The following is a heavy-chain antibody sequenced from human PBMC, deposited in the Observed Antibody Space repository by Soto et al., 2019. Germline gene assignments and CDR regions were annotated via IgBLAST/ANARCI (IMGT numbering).Heavy chain of an antibody. V-gene: IGHV3-33*01. CDR1: GFTFSSYG. J-gene: IGHJ6*02. CDR2: IWYDGSNK. CDR3: ARARDYYDSSGYSEIYYYYYGMDV. Sequence: GGSLRLSCAASGFTFSSYGMHWVRQAPGKGLEWVAVIWYDGSNKYYADSVKGRFTISRDNSKNTLYLQMNSLRVEDTAVYYCARARDYYDSSGYSEIYYYYYGMDVWGQGTTVTVSS. D-gene: IGHD3-22*01.